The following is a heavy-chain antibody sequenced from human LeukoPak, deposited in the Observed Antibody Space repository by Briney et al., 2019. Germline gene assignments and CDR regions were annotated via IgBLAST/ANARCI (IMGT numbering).Heavy chain of an antibody. J-gene: IGHJ4*02. D-gene: IGHD6-13*01. CDR3: ASPSPGGGAAGLFDY. CDR2: INHSGST. CDR1: GGSFGGYY. Sequence: PSETLSLTCAVYGGSFGGYYWSWIRQPPGKGLEWIGEINHSGSTKYNPSLKSRVTISADTSKNQFSLKLSSVTAADTAVYYCASPSPGGGAAGLFDYWGQGTLVTVSS. V-gene: IGHV4-34*01.